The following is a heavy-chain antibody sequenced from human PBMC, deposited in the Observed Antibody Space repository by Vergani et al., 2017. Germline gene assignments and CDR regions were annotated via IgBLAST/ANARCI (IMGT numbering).Heavy chain of an antibody. CDR2: IQVDGSNQ. CDR3: AKHFRGWGIDY. V-gene: IGHV3-30*02. J-gene: IGHJ4*02. CDR1: GFTLSNYD. D-gene: IGHD3-16*01. Sequence: QGQLVESGGGVVQRGGSLRLSCATSGFTLSNYDMQWIRQGPGKGLEFVAFIQVDGSNQYYADSVKGRFTLSRDFSKNTLYLQMNSLRTDDTATYYCAKHFRGWGIDYWGQGAQVIVSS.